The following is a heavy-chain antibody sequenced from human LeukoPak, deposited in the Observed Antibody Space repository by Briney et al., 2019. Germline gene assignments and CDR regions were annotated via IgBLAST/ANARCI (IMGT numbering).Heavy chain of an antibody. Sequence: GGSLRLSCAASGFTFSSYSMNWVRQAPGKGLEWVSYISSSSSTIYYADSVKGRFTISRDNATNSLYLQVNSLRVEDTSVYYCARDGEARVSASFGDWGQGTLVTVSS. V-gene: IGHV3-48*04. CDR1: GFTFSSYS. J-gene: IGHJ4*02. CDR3: ARDGEARVSASFGD. CDR2: ISSSSSTI. D-gene: IGHD3-10*01.